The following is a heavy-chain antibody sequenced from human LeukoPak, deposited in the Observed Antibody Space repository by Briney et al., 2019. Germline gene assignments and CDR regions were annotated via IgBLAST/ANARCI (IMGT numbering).Heavy chain of an antibody. D-gene: IGHD3-16*02. V-gene: IGHV1-8*01. J-gene: IGHJ3*02. Sequence: ASVKVSCKASGYTFTSYDINWVRQATGQGLEWMGWMNPNSGNTGYAQKLQGRVTMTTDTSTSTAYMELRSLRSDDTAVYYCARPQYRAFDIWGQGTMVTVSS. CDR3: ARPQYRAFDI. CDR2: MNPNSGNT. CDR1: GYTFTSYD.